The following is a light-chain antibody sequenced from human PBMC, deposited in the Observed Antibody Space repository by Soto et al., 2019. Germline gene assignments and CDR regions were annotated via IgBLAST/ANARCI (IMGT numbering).Light chain of an antibody. J-gene: IGLJ2*01. Sequence: QSVLTQPPSVSGAPGQRVTISCTGSSSNIGAGYDVHWYQQLPRTAPKLLIYGNSNRPSGVPDRFSGSKSGTSASLAITGLQAEDEADYYGQSYDSSLSAVVFGGGTKVTVL. CDR3: QSYDSSLSAVV. CDR1: SSNIGAGYD. CDR2: GNS. V-gene: IGLV1-40*01.